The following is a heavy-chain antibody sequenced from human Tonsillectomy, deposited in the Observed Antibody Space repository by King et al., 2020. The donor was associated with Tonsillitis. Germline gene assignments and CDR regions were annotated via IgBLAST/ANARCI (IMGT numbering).Heavy chain of an antibody. CDR2: IYYSGST. CDR3: ARQAYCSGAYCPPFDY. V-gene: IGHV4-59*08. D-gene: IGHD2-21*01. J-gene: IGHJ4*02. Sequence: VQLQESGPGLVKPSETLSLTCTVSGGSIISYYWTWIRQRPGKGLEWIGYIYYSGSTNFNPSLKSRVTMSADTSKSQFSLRLKSVTAADTAVYYCARQAYCSGAYCPPFDYWGQGTLVTVSS. CDR1: GGSIISYY.